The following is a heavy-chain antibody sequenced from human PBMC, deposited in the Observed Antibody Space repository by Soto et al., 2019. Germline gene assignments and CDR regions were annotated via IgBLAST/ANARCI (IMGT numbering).Heavy chain of an antibody. CDR1: GVSITSYF. Sequence: PSETLSLTCTVSGVSITSYFWSWIRQTPGKGLDWIGSISFSGATYSNPSLKGRAALSVDTSENHLSLTLNSVTSADTAVYFCARDRRDAYKQYFEFWGKGNQSPSRQ. CDR3: ARDRRDAYKQYFEF. D-gene: IGHD1-1*01. CDR2: ISFSGAT. J-gene: IGHJ4*02. V-gene: IGHV4-59*01.